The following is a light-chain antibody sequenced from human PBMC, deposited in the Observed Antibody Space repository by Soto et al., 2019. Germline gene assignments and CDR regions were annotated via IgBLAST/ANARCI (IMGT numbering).Light chain of an antibody. V-gene: IGKV3-11*01. CDR1: QTVTNH. Sequence: VLTPSPAPPSLSPGGRVTPSRGASQTVTNHLAWYQQKAGQAPRLLIFDASTRASGIPPRFSGSGSGTDFTLTITRVDPDDFAVYYCQQRMNWPLTFGGGTKVDIK. CDR3: QQRMNWPLT. CDR2: DAS. J-gene: IGKJ4*01.